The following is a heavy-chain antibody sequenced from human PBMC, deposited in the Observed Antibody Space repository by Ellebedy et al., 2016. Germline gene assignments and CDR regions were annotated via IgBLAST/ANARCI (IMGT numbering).Heavy chain of an antibody. CDR1: GLTVSSFF. V-gene: IGHV3-23*01. J-gene: IGHJ4*02. CDR3: RQGHYFDQ. Sequence: GESLKISXAPSGLTVSSFFMGWVRQAPGKGLEWVSTMRGDGAKTHLADSVKGRFTISRDNSKNTLYLQMNNLRVEDTALYYCRQGHYFDQWGQGALVTVSS. CDR2: MRGDGAKT.